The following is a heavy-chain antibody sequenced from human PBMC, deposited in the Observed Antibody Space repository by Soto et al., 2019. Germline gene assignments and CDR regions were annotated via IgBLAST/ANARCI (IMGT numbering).Heavy chain of an antibody. V-gene: IGHV4-39*01. CDR1: GGSLGSSSYY. CDR2: IYYSGNT. Sequence: SETLSLTCTVSGGSLGSSSYYWGWIRQSPGKGLEWIGNIYYSGNTFYNPSPKSRVTISVDTSKNQFYLHLSSVTAADTAIFYCASIAAPGTTHFDFWGQGTLVTVSS. CDR3: ASIAAPGTTHFDF. J-gene: IGHJ4*02. D-gene: IGHD6-13*01.